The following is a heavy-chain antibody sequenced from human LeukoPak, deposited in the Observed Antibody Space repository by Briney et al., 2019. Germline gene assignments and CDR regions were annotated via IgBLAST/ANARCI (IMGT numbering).Heavy chain of an antibody. D-gene: IGHD2-15*01. Sequence: ASVKVSCKASGYTFTSYDINWVRQATGQGLEWMGWMNPNSGNTGYAQKFQGRVTMTRNTSISTAYMELSSLRSEDTAVYYCARVLSGGSLLGYYYYGMDVWGQGTTVTVSS. J-gene: IGHJ6*02. CDR1: GYTFTSYD. CDR3: ARVLSGGSLLGYYYYGMDV. CDR2: MNPNSGNT. V-gene: IGHV1-8*01.